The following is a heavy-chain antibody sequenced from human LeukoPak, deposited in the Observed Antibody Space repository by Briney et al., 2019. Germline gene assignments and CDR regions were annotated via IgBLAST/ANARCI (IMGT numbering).Heavy chain of an antibody. CDR1: GFTFSNAW. Sequence: GGSLRLSCAASGFTFSNAWMTWVRQAPGKGLEWVSFISSSGSAIHYADSVRGRFTISRDNAKNSLFLQMSRLRAEDTAVYYCAREKLSFFDSSGYFDHWGQGTLVTVSS. D-gene: IGHD3-22*01. V-gene: IGHV3-48*04. J-gene: IGHJ4*02. CDR2: ISSSGSAI. CDR3: AREKLSFFDSSGYFDH.